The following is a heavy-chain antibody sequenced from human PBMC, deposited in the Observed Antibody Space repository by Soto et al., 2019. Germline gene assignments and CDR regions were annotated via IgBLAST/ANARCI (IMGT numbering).Heavy chain of an antibody. CDR3: VRDWSSNANAVNDN. CDR1: GGSISSSSYY. V-gene: IGHV4-39*02. CDR2: IFYSGST. D-gene: IGHD2-8*02. J-gene: IGHJ4*02. Sequence: PSETLSLTCTVSGGSISSSSYYWGWIRQPPGKGLEWIGSIFYSGSTYYNPSLKSRVTISVDTSKNQFSLKLTSVTVEDTAVYYCVRDWSSNANAVNDNWGQGTLVTVSS.